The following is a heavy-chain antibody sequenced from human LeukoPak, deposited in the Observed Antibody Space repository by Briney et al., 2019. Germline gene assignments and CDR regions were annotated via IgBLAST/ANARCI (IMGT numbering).Heavy chain of an antibody. CDR1: GFTFSSYS. V-gene: IGHV3-21*01. J-gene: IGHJ4*02. D-gene: IGHD3-22*01. Sequence: GGSLRLSCAASGFTFSSYSMNWVRQAPGKGLEWVSSISSSSSYIYYADSVKGRFTISRDNAKNSLYLQMNSLRAEDTAVYYCARDLAYYYYDSSGYYGSPIDYWGQGTLVTVSS. CDR2: ISSSSSYI. CDR3: ARDLAYYYYDSSGYYGSPIDY.